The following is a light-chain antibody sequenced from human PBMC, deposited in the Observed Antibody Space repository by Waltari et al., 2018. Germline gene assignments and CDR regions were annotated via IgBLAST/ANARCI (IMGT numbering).Light chain of an antibody. J-gene: IGLJ2*01. CDR2: DVT. V-gene: IGLV2-23*02. CDR1: SSDVGVYNY. CDR3: CSYAGSSTLV. Sequence: QSALTQPASVSGSPGQSITISCTGTSSDVGVYNYVSWYQQHPGKAPKLMIYDVTKRPSGVSDRFSGSKSGNTVSLTISGLQAEDEADYYCCSYAGSSTLVFGGGTKLTVL.